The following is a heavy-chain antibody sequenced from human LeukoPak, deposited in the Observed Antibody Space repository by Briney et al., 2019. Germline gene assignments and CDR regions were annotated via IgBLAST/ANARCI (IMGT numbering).Heavy chain of an antibody. CDR1: GFTFSTFW. Sequence: PGGSLRLSCAASGFTFSTFWMHWVRQASGKGLVWVSRVSDDGSTTTYADSVKGRFTISRDNAKNTLYLQMNSLRPEDTAVYYCVRHNAARALDIWGQGTMVIVSS. CDR3: VRHNAARALDI. CDR2: VSDDGSTT. J-gene: IGHJ3*02. V-gene: IGHV3-74*03. D-gene: IGHD1-1*01.